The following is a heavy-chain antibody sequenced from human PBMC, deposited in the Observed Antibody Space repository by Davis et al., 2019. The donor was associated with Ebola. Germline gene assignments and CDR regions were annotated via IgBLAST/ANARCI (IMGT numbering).Heavy chain of an antibody. CDR1: GFTVSDKY. CDR2: IYRDGRT. V-gene: IGHV3-53*01. D-gene: IGHD4-17*01. J-gene: IGHJ2*01. CDR3: ERHVYGDFWFFDL. Sequence: GESLKISCAASGFTVSDKYMSWVRQAPGKGLEWVSVIYRDGRTYYADSVKGRFTISRDNSNNTLFLQMNSVRAEDTAVYYCERHVYGDFWFFDLWGRGTLVTVSS.